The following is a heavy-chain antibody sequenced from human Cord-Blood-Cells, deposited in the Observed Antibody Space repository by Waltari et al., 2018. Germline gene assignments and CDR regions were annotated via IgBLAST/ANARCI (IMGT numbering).Heavy chain of an antibody. J-gene: IGHJ6*03. D-gene: IGHD3-9*01. V-gene: IGHV4-31*03. Sequence: QVQLQESGPGLVKPSQTLSLTCTVSGGSISSGGYYWSWLRQHPGKGLEWIGYIYYSGRTYYNPSLKSRVTISVDTSKNQFSLKLSSVTAADTAVYYCARVDKSYYYYYMDVWGKGTTVTVSS. CDR3: ARVDKSYYYYYMDV. CDR1: GGSISSGGYY. CDR2: IYYSGRT.